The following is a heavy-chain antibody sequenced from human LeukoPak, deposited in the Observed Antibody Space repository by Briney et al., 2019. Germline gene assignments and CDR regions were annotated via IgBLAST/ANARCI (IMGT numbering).Heavy chain of an antibody. CDR3: ATVGTMVRGVIPLYYYYGMDV. CDR2: FDPEDGET. CDR1: GYTLTELS. Sequence: ASVKVSCKVSGYTLTELSMHWVRQAPGKVLEWMGGFDPEDGETIYAQKFQGRVTMTEDTSTDTAYMELSSLRSEDTAVYYCATVGTMVRGVIPLYYYYGMDVWGQGTTVTVSS. V-gene: IGHV1-24*01. J-gene: IGHJ6*02. D-gene: IGHD3-10*01.